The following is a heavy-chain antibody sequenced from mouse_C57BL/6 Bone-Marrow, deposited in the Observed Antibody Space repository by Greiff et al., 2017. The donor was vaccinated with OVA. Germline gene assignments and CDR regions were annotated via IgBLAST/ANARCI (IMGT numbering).Heavy chain of an antibody. V-gene: IGHV5-6*01. D-gene: IGHD2-4*01. CDR2: ISSGGSYT. CDR3: ASSDCYYLDY. CDR1: GFTFSSYG. J-gene: IGHJ2*01. Sequence: EVQGVESGGDLVKPGGSLKLSCAASGFTFSSYGMSWVRQTPDKRLEWVATISSGGSYTYYPDSVKGRFTISRDNAKNTLYLQMSSLKSEDTAIYYCASSDCYYLDYWGQGTTLTVSS.